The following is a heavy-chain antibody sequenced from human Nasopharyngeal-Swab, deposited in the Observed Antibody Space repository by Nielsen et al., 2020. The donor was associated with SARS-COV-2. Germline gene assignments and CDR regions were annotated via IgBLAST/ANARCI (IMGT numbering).Heavy chain of an antibody. CDR2: IFPLYGSV. J-gene: IGHJ4*02. D-gene: IGHD6-6*01. CDR3: ARGIEYSSSSWFEY. CDR1: GGTLTTYS. Sequence: SVKVSCKTSGGTLTTYSTAWVRQAPGQGLEWTGRIFPLYGSVDYAQRFQGRVTITADESTNTAHMELSSLRSEDTAMYYCARGIEYSSSSWFEYWGQGTLVTVSS. V-gene: IGHV1-69*13.